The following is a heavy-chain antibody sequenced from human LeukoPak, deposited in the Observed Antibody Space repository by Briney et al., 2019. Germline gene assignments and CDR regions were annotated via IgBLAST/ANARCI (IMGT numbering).Heavy chain of an antibody. CDR3: ARRGPTGTTSWFDP. Sequence: VASVKVSCKASGGTFSSYAISWVRQAPGQGLEWMGGIIPIFGTANYAQKFQGRVTITADESTSTAYMELSSLRSEDTAVYYCARRGPTGTTSWFDPWGQGTLVTVSS. V-gene: IGHV1-69*13. D-gene: IGHD1-1*01. J-gene: IGHJ5*02. CDR2: IIPIFGTA. CDR1: GGTFSSYA.